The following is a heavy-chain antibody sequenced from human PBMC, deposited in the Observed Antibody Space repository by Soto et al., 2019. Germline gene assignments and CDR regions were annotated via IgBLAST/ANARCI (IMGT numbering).Heavy chain of an antibody. V-gene: IGHV4-59*12. J-gene: IGHJ6*02. D-gene: IGHD5-18*01. CDR1: GGSIGSYY. CDR3: GRVRVTAMWDGDYYYGMDV. CDR2: SYYSGST. Sequence: SETLSLTCTVSGGSIGSYYRSWIRQPPGKGLEWIGYSYYSGSTNYNPSLKSRVTISVDTSKNQFSLKLSSVTAADTAVYYCGRVRVTAMWDGDYYYGMDVWGQGTTVTVSS.